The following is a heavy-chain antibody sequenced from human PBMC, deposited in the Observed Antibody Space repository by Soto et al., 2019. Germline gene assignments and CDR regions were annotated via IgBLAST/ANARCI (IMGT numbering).Heavy chain of an antibody. J-gene: IGHJ5*02. CDR2: VSASGVST. CDR3: AKGRSNWFDP. V-gene: IGHV3-23*01. CDR1: GFTFSSYA. Sequence: GGSLRLSCAASGFTFSSYAMHWVRQAPGKGPEWVSSVSASGVSTYYADSVKGRFTISRDNSKNTLYLQMNSLRAEDTAVYYCAKGRSNWFDPWGQGTLVTVSS.